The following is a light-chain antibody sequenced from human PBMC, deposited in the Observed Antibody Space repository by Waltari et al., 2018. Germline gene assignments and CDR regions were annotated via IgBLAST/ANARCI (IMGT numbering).Light chain of an antibody. CDR1: NIGTYS. CDR3: HVWHPHVDPGV. J-gene: IGLJ1*01. Sequence: SYVLTQPPSVSVAPGETATITCGGDNIGTYSVQGYQQKAGQAPVLVIFYDRDRPSGIPDRFSGSNAGNTATLTISRVEAGDEARYYCHVWHPHVDPGVFGTGTEVTVL. CDR2: YDR. V-gene: IGLV3-21*04.